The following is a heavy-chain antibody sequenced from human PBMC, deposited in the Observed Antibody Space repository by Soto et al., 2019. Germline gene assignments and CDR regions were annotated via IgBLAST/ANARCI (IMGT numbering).Heavy chain of an antibody. V-gene: IGHV3-9*01. J-gene: IGHJ4*02. CDR2: ISWNSAII. CDR3: TKANPRRLGELSTSFDY. D-gene: IGHD3-16*02. Sequence: LRLSCAASGFTFDDYAMHWVRQAPGRGLEWVSGISWNSAIIGYADSVKGRFTISRDNAKNSLYMQMNSLRAEDTALYYCTKANPRRLGELSTSFDYWGQGP. CDR1: GFTFDDYA.